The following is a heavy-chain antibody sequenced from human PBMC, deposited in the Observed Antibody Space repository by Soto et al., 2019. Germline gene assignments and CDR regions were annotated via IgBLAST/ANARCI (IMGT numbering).Heavy chain of an antibody. CDR2: IKQDGGEK. V-gene: IGHV3-7*04. J-gene: IGHJ4*02. D-gene: IGHD3-16*02. CDR1: GFTFTSYW. Sequence: EVQLVESGGGLVQPGGSLRLYCAASGFTFTSYWMTWVRQAPGKGLEWVANIKQDGGEKYYVGSVKGRFTISRHNAENSLYLQLDSLRAEDAAVYYCARGAFPTWGTYPLDYWGQGTLVTVSS. CDR3: ARGAFPTWGTYPLDY.